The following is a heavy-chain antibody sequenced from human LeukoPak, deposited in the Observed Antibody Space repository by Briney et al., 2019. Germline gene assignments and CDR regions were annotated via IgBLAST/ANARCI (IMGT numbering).Heavy chain of an antibody. J-gene: IGHJ6*02. CDR1: GFTVSSYY. V-gene: IGHV3-7*03. CDR2: INHNGNVN. Sequence: QTGGSLRLSCAASGFTVSSYYMNWARQAPGKGLEWVASINHNGNVNYYVDSVKGRFTISRDNAKNSLYLQMSNLRAEDTAVYFCARGGGLDVWGQGATVTVSS. CDR3: ARGGGLDV. D-gene: IGHD3-16*01.